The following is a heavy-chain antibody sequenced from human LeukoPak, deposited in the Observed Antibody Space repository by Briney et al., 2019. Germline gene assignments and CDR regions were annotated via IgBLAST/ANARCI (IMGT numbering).Heavy chain of an antibody. V-gene: IGHV3-48*01. Sequence: GGSLTLSCAVSGLTFSSYSMNWARHAGGEGREWVTYISSSSRIIYYAVSVEGRFTLSRDNAKNSLYLQMNSLRAEDTAVYYCASETYYYDSSGYYCGHRAFDMGGEGTMLTVSS. CDR2: ISSSSRII. CDR1: GLTFSSYS. D-gene: IGHD3-22*01. J-gene: IGHJ3*02. CDR3: ASETYYYDSSGYYCGHRAFDM.